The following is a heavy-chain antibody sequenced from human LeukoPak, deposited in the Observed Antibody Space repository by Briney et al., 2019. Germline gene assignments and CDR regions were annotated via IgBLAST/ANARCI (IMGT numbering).Heavy chain of an antibody. CDR3: ARGKSGYNSLLY. CDR1: GYIFTGYY. J-gene: IGHJ4*02. CDR2: ISAYNGNT. Sequence: ASVKVSCKASGYIFTGYYIHWVRQAPGQGLEWMGWISAYNGNTNYAQKLQGRVTMTTDTSTSTAYMELRSLRSDDTAVYYCARGKSGYNSLLYWGQGTLVTVSS. D-gene: IGHD5-24*01. V-gene: IGHV1-18*04.